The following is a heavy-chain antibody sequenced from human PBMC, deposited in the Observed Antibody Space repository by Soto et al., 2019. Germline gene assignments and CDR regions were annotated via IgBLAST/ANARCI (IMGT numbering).Heavy chain of an antibody. D-gene: IGHD2-8*01. Sequence: QVHLQESGPGLVKPSATLSLTCTVSGGSINNHYWSWIRQAPGKGLEWIGYIYYTGSTNYNPSLKSRVTMSVDTSKNQFSLNLTSLTAADTAIYYCARANWYSEYWGQGTLVTVSS. CDR3: ARANWYSEY. V-gene: IGHV4-59*11. CDR2: IYYTGST. J-gene: IGHJ4*02. CDR1: GGSINNHY.